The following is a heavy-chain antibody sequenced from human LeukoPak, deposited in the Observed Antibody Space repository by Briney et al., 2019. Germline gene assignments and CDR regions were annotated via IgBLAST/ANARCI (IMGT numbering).Heavy chain of an antibody. Sequence: SVTLSLTCAVYGGSFSGYYWSWIRQPPGKGLEWIGEINHSGSTNYNPSLKSRVTISVDTSKNQFSLKLSSVTAADTAVYYCASLGIAAAGTGFFDYWGQGTLVTVSS. CDR2: INHSGST. D-gene: IGHD6-13*01. J-gene: IGHJ4*02. CDR1: GGSFSGYY. CDR3: ASLGIAAAGTGFFDY. V-gene: IGHV4-34*01.